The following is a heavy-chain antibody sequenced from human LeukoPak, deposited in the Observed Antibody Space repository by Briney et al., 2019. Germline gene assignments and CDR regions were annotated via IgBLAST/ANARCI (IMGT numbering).Heavy chain of an antibody. J-gene: IGHJ4*02. CDR2: IKSDGSFT. CDR3: VRDNRSYNFDY. Sequence: PGGSLRLSCAASGFTFSGYWMHWVRQAPGKGLVWVSCIKSDGSFTSIADSAKGRFTISRDNAKNTVYLQMNSLRAEDTAVYYCVRDNRSYNFDYWGQGTLVTGSS. D-gene: IGHD1-26*01. CDR1: GFTFSGYW. V-gene: IGHV3-74*01.